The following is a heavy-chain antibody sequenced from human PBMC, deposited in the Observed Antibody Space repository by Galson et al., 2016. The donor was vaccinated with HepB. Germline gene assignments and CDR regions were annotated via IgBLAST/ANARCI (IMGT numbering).Heavy chain of an antibody. CDR3: ARGKEWEGAFDI. CDR1: GFTFSSYS. J-gene: IGHJ3*02. V-gene: IGHV3-21*01. CDR2: ISSSGTYI. Sequence: SLRLSCAASGFTFSSYSVNWVRQAPGKGLEWVSSISSSGTYIYYADSVKGRFTISRDNAKRSLYLQMNSLRAEDTAVYYCARGKEWEGAFDIWGQGTMVTVSS. D-gene: IGHD1-26*01.